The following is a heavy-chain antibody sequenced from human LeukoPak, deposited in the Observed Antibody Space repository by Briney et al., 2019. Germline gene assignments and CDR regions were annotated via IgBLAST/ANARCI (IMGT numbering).Heavy chain of an antibody. CDR3: AKDRGGYSSKYYYYYYYMDV. CDR1: GFTFDDYA. V-gene: IGHV3-43D*03. CDR2: ISWDGGST. D-gene: IGHD5-18*01. Sequence: GGSLRLSCAASGFTFDDYAMHWVRQAPGKGLEWVSLISWDGGSTYYADSVKGRFTISRDNSKNSLYLQMNSLRAEDTALYYCAKDRGGYSSKYYYYYYYMDVWGKGTTVTVSS. J-gene: IGHJ6*03.